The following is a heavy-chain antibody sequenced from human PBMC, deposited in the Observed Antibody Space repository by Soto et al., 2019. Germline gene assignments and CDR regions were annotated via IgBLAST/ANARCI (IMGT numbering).Heavy chain of an antibody. CDR2: ISWDGGIT. D-gene: IGHD5-18*01. J-gene: IGHJ4*02. CDR3: AKARAYNYGSYVDY. CDR1: GFTFDDYT. Sequence: GGSLRLSCAASGFTFDDYTMQWVRQAPGKGLEWVSLISWDGGITYYADSVKGRFTISRDNSKNSLYLQMNSLTTEDTALYYCAKARAYNYGSYVDYWGQATPAPVNS. V-gene: IGHV3-43*01.